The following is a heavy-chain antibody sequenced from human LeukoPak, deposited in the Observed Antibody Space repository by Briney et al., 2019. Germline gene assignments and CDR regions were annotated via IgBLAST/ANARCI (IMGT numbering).Heavy chain of an antibody. CDR2: ISSSSSYI. J-gene: IGHJ4*02. D-gene: IGHD2-21*01. Sequence: GGSLRLSCAASGFTFSSYSMNWVRQAPGRGLEWVSSISSSSSYIYYADSVKGRFTISRENAKNSLYLQMNSRRAEDTAIYYCVRGDFFDSWGQGTLVTVSS. CDR3: VRGDFFDS. CDR1: GFTFSSYS. V-gene: IGHV3-21*01.